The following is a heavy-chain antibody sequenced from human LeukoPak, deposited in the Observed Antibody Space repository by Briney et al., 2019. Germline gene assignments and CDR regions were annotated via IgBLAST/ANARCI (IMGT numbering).Heavy chain of an antibody. CDR2: IKEDGSTI. D-gene: IGHD6-13*01. V-gene: IGHV3-7*01. J-gene: IGHJ4*02. CDR1: GFTFSNYW. CDR3: ARDRSSSWSSDY. Sequence: GGSLTLSCEVSGFTFSNYWMSWVRLAPGKGLEWVANIKEDGSTIHYVDSVKGRFTISRDNAKNSLYLQMNSLRAEDTAVYYCARDRSSSWSSDYWGQGTLVTVSS.